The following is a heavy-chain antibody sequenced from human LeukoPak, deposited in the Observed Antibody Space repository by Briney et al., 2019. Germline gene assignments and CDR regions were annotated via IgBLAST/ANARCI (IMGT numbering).Heavy chain of an antibody. Sequence: GGSLRLSCAASGFTFSSNAMHWVRQAPGKGLEWVAFISYDGVVKYYVDSVRGRFAISRDNSKNTLYLQMNSLRAEDTAVYYCAKDLATKYSLDHWGQGALVTVSS. D-gene: IGHD1-26*01. V-gene: IGHV3-30*18. J-gene: IGHJ4*02. CDR2: ISYDGVVK. CDR1: GFTFSSNA. CDR3: AKDLATKYSLDH.